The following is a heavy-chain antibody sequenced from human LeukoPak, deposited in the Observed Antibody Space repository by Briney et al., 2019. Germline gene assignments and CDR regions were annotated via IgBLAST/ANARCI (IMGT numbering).Heavy chain of an antibody. Sequence: SETLSLTCTVSGGSISSGDYYWSWIRQPPGKGLEWIGYIYYSGTTYYNPSLKSRVTISVDTSKNQFSLKLSSVTAADTAVYYCASDDYGDYNFDYWGQGTLVTVSS. CDR3: ASDDYGDYNFDY. CDR1: GGSISSGDYY. D-gene: IGHD4-17*01. V-gene: IGHV4-30-4*08. CDR2: IYYSGTT. J-gene: IGHJ4*02.